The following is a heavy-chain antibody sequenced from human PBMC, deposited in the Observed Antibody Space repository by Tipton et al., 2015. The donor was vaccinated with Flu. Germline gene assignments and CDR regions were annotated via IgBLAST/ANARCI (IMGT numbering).Heavy chain of an antibody. J-gene: IGHJ6*02. Sequence: SLRLSCAASGFSFSSHEMNWVRQAPGKGLEWVSYIRSSGSTTYYADSVKGRFTISRDNAKNSLYLQMNSLRAEDTAVYYCARGDGGYYYGMDVWSQGTTVAFSS. CDR2: IRSSGSTT. CDR3: ARGDGGYYYGMDV. D-gene: IGHD4-23*01. V-gene: IGHV3-48*03. CDR1: GFSFSSHE.